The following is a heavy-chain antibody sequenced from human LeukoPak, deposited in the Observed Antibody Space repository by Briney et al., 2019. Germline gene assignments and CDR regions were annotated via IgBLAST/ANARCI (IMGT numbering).Heavy chain of an antibody. CDR1: GASISSGTYS. Sequence: SQTLSLTCTVSGASISSGTYSWSWIRQPPGAGLEWIVYIYHTGSTYYNPSLKGRVTISVDRSKNQFSLNLNFVTAADTALYYCARGDGSGSGRWFDPWGQGTLITVSS. D-gene: IGHD3-10*01. J-gene: IGHJ5*02. V-gene: IGHV4-30-2*01. CDR2: IYHTGST. CDR3: ARGDGSGSGRWFDP.